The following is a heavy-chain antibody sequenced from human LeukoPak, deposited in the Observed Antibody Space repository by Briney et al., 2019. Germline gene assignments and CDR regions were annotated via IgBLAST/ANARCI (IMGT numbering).Heavy chain of an antibody. D-gene: IGHD4-17*01. CDR3: ARPRDYGDYLDAFDI. J-gene: IGHJ3*02. CDR2: INPNSGGT. CDR1: GYTFTSYG. Sequence: GASVKVSCKASGYTFTSYGISWVRQAPGQGLEWMGWINPNSGGTNYAQKFQGRVTMTRDTSISTAYMELSRLRSDDTAVYYCARPRDYGDYLDAFDIWGQGTMVTVSS. V-gene: IGHV1-2*02.